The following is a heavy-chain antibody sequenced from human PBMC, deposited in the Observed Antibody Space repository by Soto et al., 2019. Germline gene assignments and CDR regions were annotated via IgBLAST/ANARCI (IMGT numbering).Heavy chain of an antibody. CDR3: ARENSIAAAASPD. CDR1: GFTFSSYS. V-gene: IGHV3-21*01. D-gene: IGHD6-13*01. Sequence: GGSLRLSCAASGFTFSSYSMNWVRQAPGKGLEWVSSISSSSSYIYYADSVKGRFTISRDNAKNSLYLQMNSLRAEDTAVYYCARENSIAAAASPDWGQGTLITVSS. CDR2: ISSSSSYI. J-gene: IGHJ4*02.